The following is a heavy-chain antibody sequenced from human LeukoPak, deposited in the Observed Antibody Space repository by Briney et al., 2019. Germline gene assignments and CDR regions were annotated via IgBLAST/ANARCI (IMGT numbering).Heavy chain of an antibody. CDR1: GYTFTGYY. J-gene: IGHJ1*01. V-gene: IGHV1-2*02. CDR2: INPNSGGA. Sequence: GASVKVSCKASGYTFTGYYMHWVRQAPGQGLEWMGWINPNSGGANYAQKFQGRVTMTRDTSISTAYMELSRLRSDDTAVYYCARSSDYVWGNYRWSFFFQHWGQGTLVTVSS. CDR3: ARSSDYVWGNYRWSFFFQH. D-gene: IGHD3-16*02.